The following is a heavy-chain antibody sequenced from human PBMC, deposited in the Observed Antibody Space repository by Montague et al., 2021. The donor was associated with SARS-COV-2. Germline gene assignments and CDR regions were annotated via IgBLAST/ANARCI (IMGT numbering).Heavy chain of an antibody. CDR1: GGSISSYY. D-gene: IGHD2-8*02. Sequence: SETLSLTCTVSGGSISSYYWSWIRQPPGKGLEWIGYIYYSGSTNYNPSLKSRVTISVDTSKNQFPLKLSSVTAADTAVYYCAGVEGGGVIDYWGQGTLVTASS. CDR3: AGVEGGGVIDY. CDR2: IYYSGST. V-gene: IGHV4-59*01. J-gene: IGHJ4*02.